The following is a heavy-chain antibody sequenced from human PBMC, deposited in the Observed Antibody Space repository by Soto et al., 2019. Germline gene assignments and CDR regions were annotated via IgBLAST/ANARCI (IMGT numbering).Heavy chain of an antibody. J-gene: IGHJ4*02. CDR2: ISGSGGST. CDR3: AKVFYDSRTFWY. CDR1: GFTFSSYA. Sequence: EVQLLESGGGLVQPGGSLRLSCAASGFTFSSYAMSWVRQAPGKGLEWVSAISGSGGSTYYADSVKGRFTISRDNSKNPLYLQMNSLRAEDTAVYYCAKVFYDSRTFWYWGQGTLVTVSS. V-gene: IGHV3-23*01. D-gene: IGHD3-22*01.